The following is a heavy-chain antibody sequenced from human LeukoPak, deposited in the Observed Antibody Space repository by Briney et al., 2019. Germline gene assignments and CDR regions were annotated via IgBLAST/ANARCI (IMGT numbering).Heavy chain of an antibody. CDR3: ARVEQTSDAFDI. D-gene: IGHD1/OR15-1a*01. J-gene: IGHJ3*02. CDR2: IYYSGST. Sequence: SETLSLTCTVSGGSISSGDYYWSWIRQPPGKGLEWIGYIYYSGSTYYNPSLKSRVTISVDTSKNQFSLKLSSVTAADTAVYYCARVEQTSDAFDIWGQGTMVTVSS. CDR1: GGSISSGDYY. V-gene: IGHV4-30-4*01.